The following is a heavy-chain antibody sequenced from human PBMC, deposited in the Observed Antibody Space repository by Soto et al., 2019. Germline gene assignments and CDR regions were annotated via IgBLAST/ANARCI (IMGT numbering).Heavy chain of an antibody. D-gene: IGHD2-2*01. CDR3: ARGQEDIVVVPAATLDY. Sequence: SETLSLTCAVYGGSFSGYYWSWIRQPPGKGLEWIGEINHSGSTNYNPSLKSRVTISVDTSKNQFSLKLSSVTAADTAVYYCARGQEDIVVVPAATLDYWGQGTLVTVSS. CDR1: GGSFSGYY. J-gene: IGHJ4*02. V-gene: IGHV4-34*01. CDR2: INHSGST.